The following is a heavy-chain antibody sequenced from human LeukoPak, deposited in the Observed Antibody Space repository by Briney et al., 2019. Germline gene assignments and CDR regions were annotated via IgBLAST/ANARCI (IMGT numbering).Heavy chain of an antibody. V-gene: IGHV1-2*02. D-gene: IGHD1-7*01. CDR2: INPNSGGT. J-gene: IGHJ6*03. Sequence: ASVKVSCKASGYTFTGYYMHWVRQAPGQGLEWMGWINPNSGGTNYAQKFQGRVTMTRDTSISTAYMELSRLRSDDTAVYYCARDTGLELRFRLYYYMDVWGKGTTVTVSS. CDR1: GYTFTGYY. CDR3: ARDTGLELRFRLYYYMDV.